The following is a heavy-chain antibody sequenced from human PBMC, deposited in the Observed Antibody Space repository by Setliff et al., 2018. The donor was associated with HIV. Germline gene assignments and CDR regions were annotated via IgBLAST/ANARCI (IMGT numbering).Heavy chain of an antibody. CDR3: TRDGPGRARADYYGMDV. CDR1: GFIFGDYY. V-gene: IGHV3-11*04. Sequence: GGSLRLSCAASGFIFGDYYMNWIRQAPGKGLEWVSYISGSGEATDFADSVKGRFTTSRDNAKNSLYLQMNSLSAEDTAVYYCTRDGPGRARADYYGMDVWGQGTTVTVS. CDR2: ISGSGEAT. J-gene: IGHJ6*02.